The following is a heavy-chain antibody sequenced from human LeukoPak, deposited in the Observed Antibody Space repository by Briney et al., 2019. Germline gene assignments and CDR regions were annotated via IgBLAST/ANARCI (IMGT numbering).Heavy chain of an antibody. J-gene: IGHJ4*02. CDR1: GDTFTGYY. CDR2: INPNSGGT. CDR3: ARPYSSSDPFDY. Sequence: GASVKVSCKASGDTFTGYYMHWVRQAPGQGLEWMGRINPNSGGTNYAQKFQGRVTMTRDTSISTAYMELSRLRSDDTAVYYCARPYSSSDPFDYWGQGTLVTVSS. V-gene: IGHV1-2*06. D-gene: IGHD6-6*01.